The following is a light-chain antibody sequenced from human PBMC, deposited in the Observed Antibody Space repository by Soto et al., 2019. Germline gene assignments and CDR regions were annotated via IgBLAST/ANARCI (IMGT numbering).Light chain of an antibody. CDR2: WAS. CDR3: QQSYSTPIT. CDR1: QSVLFSSNNKNY. Sequence: DIVMTQSPDSLAVSLGERATINCKSSQSVLFSSNNKNYLAWYQQKPGQPPKLLIYWASTRESGVPNRFSGSGPGPDFTLPIRSLQAEDVPVYYCQQSYSTPITFGQGTRLEIK. J-gene: IGKJ5*01. V-gene: IGKV4-1*01.